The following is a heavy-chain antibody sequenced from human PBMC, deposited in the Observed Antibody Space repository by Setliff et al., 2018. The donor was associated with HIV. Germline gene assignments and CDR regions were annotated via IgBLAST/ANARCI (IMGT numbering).Heavy chain of an antibody. D-gene: IGHD5-12*01. CDR2: IYHSGST. CDR1: GGSISSGGYS. J-gene: IGHJ4*02. Sequence: SETLSLTCAVSGGSISSGGYSWSWIRQPPGKGLEWIGYIYHSGSTYYNPSLKSRVTISVDRSKNQFSLKLSSVTAADTAVYYCARGAYGGFDYWGQGTLVTVSS. V-gene: IGHV4-30-2*01. CDR3: ARGAYGGFDY.